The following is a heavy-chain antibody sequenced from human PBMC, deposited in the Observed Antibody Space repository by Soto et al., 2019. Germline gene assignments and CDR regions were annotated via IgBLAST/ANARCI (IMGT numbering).Heavy chain of an antibody. CDR3: AKEYDILTMTGGNFDY. CDR1: GYTFTIYD. J-gene: IGHJ4*02. V-gene: IGHV1-8*01. CDR2: MNPNSGNT. Sequence: ASVKVSCKASGYTFTIYDINWVLQATGQGLEWMGWMNPNSGNTGYAQKFQGRVTMTRNTSISTAYMELSSLRADDTAVYYCAKEYDILTMTGGNFDYWGQRTLVTVSS. D-gene: IGHD3-9*01.